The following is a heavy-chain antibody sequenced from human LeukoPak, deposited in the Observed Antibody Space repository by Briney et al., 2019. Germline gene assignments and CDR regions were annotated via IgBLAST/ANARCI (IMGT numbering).Heavy chain of an antibody. CDR3: AKSGSSNPYYFDY. D-gene: IGHD6-13*01. CDR2: ISASGSTS. J-gene: IGHJ4*02. Sequence: PGGSLRLSCAASAFTFSSYAISWVRQAPGKGLEWVSGISASGSTSYYADSVKGRFTTSRDNSKNTLYLQTNSLRAEDTAVYFCAKSGSSNPYYFDYWGQGTLVTVSS. CDR1: AFTFSSYA. V-gene: IGHV3-23*01.